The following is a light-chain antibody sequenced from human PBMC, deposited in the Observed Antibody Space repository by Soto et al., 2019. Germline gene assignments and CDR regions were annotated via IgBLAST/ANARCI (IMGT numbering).Light chain of an antibody. V-gene: IGKV3-20*01. CDR1: QSITGRY. CDR2: EAS. Sequence: EIVLTQSPGTLSLSPGEGATLSCTASQSITGRYLAWYQQRPGQAPRLLIYEASSRATGIPDRFSGSGSGTDFTLTISRLEPEDFAVYYCQQYGSSPPITFGQGTRLEI. J-gene: IGKJ5*01. CDR3: QQYGSSPPIT.